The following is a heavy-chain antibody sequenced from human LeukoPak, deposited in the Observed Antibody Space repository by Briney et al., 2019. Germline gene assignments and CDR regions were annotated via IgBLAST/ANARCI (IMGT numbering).Heavy chain of an antibody. CDR3: ARQDTTSGGNGYFDY. CDR2: IYYSGST. CDR1: GGSISSYY. V-gene: IGHV4-59*08. Sequence: SETLSLTCTVSGGSISSYYWSWIRQPPGKGLEWIGYIYYSGSTNYNPSLKSRVTISVDTSKNQFSLKLSSVTAADTAVYCCARQDTTSGGNGYFDYWGQGTLVTVSS. J-gene: IGHJ4*02. D-gene: IGHD2-15*01.